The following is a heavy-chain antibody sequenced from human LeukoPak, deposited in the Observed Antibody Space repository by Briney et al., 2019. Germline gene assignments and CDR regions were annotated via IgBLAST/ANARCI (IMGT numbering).Heavy chain of an antibody. D-gene: IGHD2-2*01. CDR1: GGSISSYY. V-gene: IGHV4-4*07. CDR2: IYTSGST. CDR3: ARVPRHCSSTSCPNFSYYYYMDV. Sequence: SETLSLTCTVSGGSISSYYWSWIRQPAGKGLEWIGRIYTSGSTNYNPSLKSRVTMSVDTYKNQFSLKLSSVTDADTAVYYCARVPRHCSSTSCPNFSYYYYMDVWGKGTTVTVSS. J-gene: IGHJ6*03.